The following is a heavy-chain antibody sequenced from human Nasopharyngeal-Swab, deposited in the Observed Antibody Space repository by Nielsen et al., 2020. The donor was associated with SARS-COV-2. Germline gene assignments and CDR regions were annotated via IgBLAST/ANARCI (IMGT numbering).Heavy chain of an antibody. V-gene: IGHV4-34*01. D-gene: IGHD3-10*01. CDR2: INHGGST. J-gene: IGHJ4*02. CDR3: ARVPLGRVRGVNLFDY. Sequence: WIRQPPGKGLEWIGEINHGGSTNYNPSLKSRVTISVDTSKNQFSLKLSSVTAADTAVYYCARVPLGRVRGVNLFDYWGQGTLVTVSS.